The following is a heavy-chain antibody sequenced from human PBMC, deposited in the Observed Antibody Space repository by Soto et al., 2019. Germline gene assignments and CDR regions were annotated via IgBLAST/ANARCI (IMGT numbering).Heavy chain of an antibody. CDR3: AKEGGLSGSYYISSSYYFDY. CDR1: GFTFSSYG. CDR2: ISYDGSNT. D-gene: IGHD1-26*01. V-gene: IGHV3-30*18. J-gene: IGHJ4*02. Sequence: QVQLVESGGGVVQPGRSLRLSCVASGFTFSSYGMHWVRQAPGKGLEWVEIISYDGSNTYYADSVKGRFTISRDNSKKTLYLQMNSLRAEDTSVYYCAKEGGLSGSYYISSSYYFDYWGQGTLVTVSS.